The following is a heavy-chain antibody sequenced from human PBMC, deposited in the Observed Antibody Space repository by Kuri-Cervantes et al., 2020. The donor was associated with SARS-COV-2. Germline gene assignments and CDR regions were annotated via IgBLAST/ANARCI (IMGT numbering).Heavy chain of an antibody. J-gene: IGHJ4*02. CDR1: GGSISSSNW. V-gene: IGHV4-4*02. D-gene: IGHD3-3*01. CDR2: IYHSGST. CDR3: ARAGTIFGVVIQNFDY. Sequence: GSLRLSCAVSGGSISSSNWWSWVRQPPGKGLEWIGEIYHSGSTNYNTSLKSRVTISVDTSKNQFSLKLSSVTAADTAVYYCARAGTIFGVVIQNFDYWGQGTLVTVSS.